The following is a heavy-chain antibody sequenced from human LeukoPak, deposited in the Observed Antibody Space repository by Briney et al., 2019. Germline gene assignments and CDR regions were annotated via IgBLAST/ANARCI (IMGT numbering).Heavy chain of an antibody. V-gene: IGHV3-30*03. Sequence: QPGRSLRLSCAASGFTFSSYGMHWVRQAPGKGLEWVAVISYDGSKKYYADSVKGRFTISRDNSENTLYLQLNSLRAEDTSMYYCASFRGGDSSGYFDNWGQGTLVTVSS. D-gene: IGHD3-22*01. CDR2: ISYDGSKK. J-gene: IGHJ4*02. CDR3: ASFRGGDSSGYFDN. CDR1: GFTFSSYG.